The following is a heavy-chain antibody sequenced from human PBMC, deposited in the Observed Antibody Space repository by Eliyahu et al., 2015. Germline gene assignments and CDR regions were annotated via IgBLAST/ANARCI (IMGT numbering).Heavy chain of an antibody. V-gene: IGHV2-70*15. CDR2: IDWDDDK. J-gene: IGHJ3*02. CDR3: ARMTTVTLGGLDAFDI. CDR1: GFSLSTSGMC. Sequence: QVTLRESGPALVKPTQTLTLTCTFSGFSLSTSGMCVSWIRQPPGKALEWLARIDWDDDKYYSTSLKTRLTISKDTSKNQVVLTMTNMDPVDTATYYCARMTTVTLGGLDAFDIWGQGTMVTVSS. D-gene: IGHD4-17*01.